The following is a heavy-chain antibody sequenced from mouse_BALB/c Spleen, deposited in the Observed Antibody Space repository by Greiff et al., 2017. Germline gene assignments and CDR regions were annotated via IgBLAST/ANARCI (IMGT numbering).Heavy chain of an antibody. CDR3: ARSPSYYGNY. CDR2: INPSNGRT. J-gene: IGHJ2*01. V-gene: IGHV1S81*02. D-gene: IGHD2-10*01. CDR1: GYTFTSYW. Sequence: VQLQQPGAKLVKPGASVKLSCKASGYTFTSYWMHWVKQRPGQGLEWIGEINPSNGRTNYNEKFKSKATLTVDKSSSTAYMQLSSLTSEDSAVYYCARSPSYYGNYWGQGTTLTVSS.